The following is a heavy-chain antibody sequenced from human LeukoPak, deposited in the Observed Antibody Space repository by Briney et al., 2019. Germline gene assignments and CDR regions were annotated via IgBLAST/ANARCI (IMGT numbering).Heavy chain of an antibody. CDR1: GYNFTNYW. J-gene: IGHJ3*02. CDR3: ARHPPYCSSTNCLPHDAFDI. CDR2: LYAGDSDT. V-gene: IGHV5-51*01. Sequence: GESLKISCKASGYNFTNYWIGWVRQVPGKGLEWMGILYAGDSDTRYSPSFQGQVTISADKSIRTAYLQWSSLKVSDTAMYYCARHPPYCSSTNCLPHDAFDIWGQGTMVTVSS. D-gene: IGHD2-2*01.